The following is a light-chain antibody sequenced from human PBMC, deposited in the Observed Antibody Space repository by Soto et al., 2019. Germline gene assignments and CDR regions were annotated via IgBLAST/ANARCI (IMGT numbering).Light chain of an antibody. V-gene: IGLV1-40*01. J-gene: IGLJ3*02. CDR2: DNI. Sequence: QSALTQPPSVSGAPGQRVTISCTGGGSNIGSGYHVHWYQQLPGTAPKLLIYDNINRPSGVPDRFSGSNSGTSASLAISGLQADDEGVYYCQSYDSSLTGSTMFAEGTKLTVL. CDR3: QSYDSSLTGSTM. CDR1: GSNIGSGYH.